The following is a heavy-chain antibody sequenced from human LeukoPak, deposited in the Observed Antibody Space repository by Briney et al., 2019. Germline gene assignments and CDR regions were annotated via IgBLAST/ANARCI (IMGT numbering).Heavy chain of an antibody. J-gene: IGHJ2*01. V-gene: IGHV4-4*07. CDR3: ARAERWQPKTYWYFDL. CDR2: IYTSGST. D-gene: IGHD2-15*01. Sequence: SETLSLTCTVSGGSISSYYWSWIRQPAGKGLEWIGRIYTSGSTNYNPSLKSRVTMSVGTSKNQFSLKLSSVTAADTAVYYCARAERWQPKTYWYFDLWGRGTLVTVSS. CDR1: GGSISSYY.